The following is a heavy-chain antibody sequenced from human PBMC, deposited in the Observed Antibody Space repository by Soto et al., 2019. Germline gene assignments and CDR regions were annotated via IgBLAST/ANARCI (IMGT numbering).Heavy chain of an antibody. CDR1: GFTFENYA. CDR2: ISWKSGSI. Sequence: GGSLRLSCAASGFTFENYAMHWVRQGPGKGLEWVAGISWKSGSIGYADSVRGRFTISRDNAKNSLYLQMNSLRPEDTALYYCAKDKVYSNYQYYFASWGQGTLVTSPQ. CDR3: AKDKVYSNYQYYFAS. D-gene: IGHD4-4*01. J-gene: IGHJ4*02. V-gene: IGHV3-9*01.